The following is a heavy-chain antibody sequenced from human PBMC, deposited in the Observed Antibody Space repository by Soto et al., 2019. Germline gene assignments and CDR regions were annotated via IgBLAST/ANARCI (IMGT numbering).Heavy chain of an antibody. D-gene: IGHD2-8*01. CDR2: TYYRSNWYT. CDR3: ARLIGNSWLDP. Sequence: RSLTCATSGYSVSTNSATLYSITKSPSRGLEWLGRTYYRSNWYTDYAVSVKGRITISPDTSNNQLSLQLNSVTPDDTAVYYCARLIGNSWLDPWGQGTLVTVSS. J-gene: IGHJ5*02. CDR1: GYSVSTNSAT. V-gene: IGHV6-1*01.